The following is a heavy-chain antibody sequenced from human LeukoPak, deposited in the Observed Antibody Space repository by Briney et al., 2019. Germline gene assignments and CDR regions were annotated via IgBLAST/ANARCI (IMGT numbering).Heavy chain of an antibody. CDR3: ARAPDGYEAFDI. Sequence: GGSLRLSCAASGFTFSSYGMHWVRQAPGKGLEWVAVIWYDGSNKYYADSVKGRFTISRDNSKNTLYLQMNSLRAEDTAVYYCARAPDGYEAFDIWGQGTMVTVSS. D-gene: IGHD3-22*01. J-gene: IGHJ3*02. CDR2: IWYDGSNK. V-gene: IGHV3-33*01. CDR1: GFTFSSYG.